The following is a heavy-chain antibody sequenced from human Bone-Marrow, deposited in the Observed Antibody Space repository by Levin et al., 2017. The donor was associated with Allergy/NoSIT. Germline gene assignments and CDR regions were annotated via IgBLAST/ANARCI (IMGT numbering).Heavy chain of an antibody. J-gene: IGHJ3*02. CDR1: GFTLSSYE. CDR2: ISSSGSTI. D-gene: IGHD1-1*01. CDR3: ARVGNWNDVGAFDI. V-gene: IGHV3-48*03. Sequence: LSLTCAASGFTLSSYEMNWVRQAPGKGLEWVSYISSSGSTIYYADSVKGRLTISRDNAKNSLYLQMNSLRAEDTAVYYCARVGNWNDVGAFDIWGQGTMVTVSS.